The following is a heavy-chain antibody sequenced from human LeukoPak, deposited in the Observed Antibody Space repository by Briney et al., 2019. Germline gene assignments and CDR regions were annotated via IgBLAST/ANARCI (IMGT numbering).Heavy chain of an antibody. CDR3: ARDYVDTTMGQRFDP. CDR2: IYTSGTT. CDR1: GASTSSYY. D-gene: IGHD5-18*01. V-gene: IGHV4-4*07. Sequence: PSETLSLTCTVSGASTSSYYWSWIRQPAGKGLEWIGRIYTSGTTNYNPSLKSRVTISVDKSKNQFSLKLSSVTAADTAVYYCARDYVDTTMGQRFDPWGHGTLVTVSS. J-gene: IGHJ5*02.